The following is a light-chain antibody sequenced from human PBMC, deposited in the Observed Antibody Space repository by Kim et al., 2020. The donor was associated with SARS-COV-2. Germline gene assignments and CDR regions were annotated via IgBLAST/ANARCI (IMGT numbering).Light chain of an antibody. CDR3: QQDYNLLRT. CDR1: QSGSSSY. J-gene: IGKJ1*01. Sequence: PGERVTLSCRDSQSGSSSYLTWYPQKPGQAPRLLIYGASTRATSIPARFSGSGSGTDFTLTISSLQPEDFAVYYCQQDYNLLRTFGQGTRVDIK. V-gene: IGKV3D-7*01. CDR2: GAS.